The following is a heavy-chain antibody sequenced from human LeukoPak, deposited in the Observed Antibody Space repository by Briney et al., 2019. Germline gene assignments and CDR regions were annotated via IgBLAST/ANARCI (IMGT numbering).Heavy chain of an antibody. V-gene: IGHV4-34*01. D-gene: IGHD6-19*01. CDR1: GGSFSGYY. J-gene: IGHJ4*02. CDR2: IYHSGST. CDR3: ASLLRLAVAEFYFDY. Sequence: PSETLSLTCAVYGGSFSGYYWSWIRQPPGKGLEWIGSIYHSGSTYYNPSLKSRVTISVDTSKTQFSLKLSSVTAADTAVYYCASLLRLAVAEFYFDYWGQGTLVTVSS.